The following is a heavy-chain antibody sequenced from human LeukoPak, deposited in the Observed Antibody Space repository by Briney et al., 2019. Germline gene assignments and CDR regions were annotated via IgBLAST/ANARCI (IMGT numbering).Heavy chain of an antibody. J-gene: IGHJ5*02. CDR2: IYFSGTT. Sequence: SETLSLTCTVSGDSINAYYWGWIRQPPGKGLEWIGYIYFSGTTKYNPSLESRVTTSVDTSKNQFSLKLSSVTAADTAVYYCARRRAEGGSNGHYNWFDPWGQGILVTVSS. V-gene: IGHV4-59*08. CDR1: GDSINAYY. D-gene: IGHD6-13*01. CDR3: ARRRAEGGSNGHYNWFDP.